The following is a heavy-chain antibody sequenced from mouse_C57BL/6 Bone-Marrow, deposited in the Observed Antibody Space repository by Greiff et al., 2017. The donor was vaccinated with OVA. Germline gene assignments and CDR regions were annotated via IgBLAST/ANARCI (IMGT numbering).Heavy chain of an antibody. V-gene: IGHV14-4*01. Sequence: VQLKQSGAELVRPGASVKLSCTASGFNIKDDYMHWVKQRPEQGLEWIGWIDPENGDTEYASKFQGKATIIADTSSNTAYLQLSSLTSEDTAVYYCTTQADFDYWGQGTTLTVSS. D-gene: IGHD3-2*02. CDR1: GFNIKDDY. CDR2: IDPENGDT. J-gene: IGHJ2*01. CDR3: TTQADFDY.